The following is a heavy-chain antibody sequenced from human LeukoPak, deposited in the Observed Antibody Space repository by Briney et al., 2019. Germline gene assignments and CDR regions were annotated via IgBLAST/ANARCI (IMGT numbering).Heavy chain of an antibody. V-gene: IGHV4-59*01. CDR3: ARGDGYNYY. Sequence: SETLSLTCTVSGGSISDYYWSWIRQSPGKGLEWIGYIYHSGTTNYNPSLKSRVTISVDTSKNQFSLKLSSVTAADTALYYCARGDGYNYYWGQGTLVTVSS. CDR2: IYHSGTT. D-gene: IGHD5-24*01. CDR1: GGSISDYY. J-gene: IGHJ4*02.